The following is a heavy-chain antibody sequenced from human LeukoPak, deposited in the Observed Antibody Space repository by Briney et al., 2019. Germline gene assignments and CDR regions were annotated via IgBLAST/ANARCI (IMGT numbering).Heavy chain of an antibody. V-gene: IGHV1-8*03. Sequence: ASVKVSCKASGYTFTSYDINWVRQATGQGLEWMRWMNPNSGNTGYAQKFQGRVTITRNTSISTAYMELSSLRSEDTAVYYCARGPPLAYCGGDCYSGLAFDIWGQGTMLTVSS. CDR3: ARGPPLAYCGGDCYSGLAFDI. D-gene: IGHD2-21*01. CDR2: MNPNSGNT. J-gene: IGHJ3*02. CDR1: GYTFTSYD.